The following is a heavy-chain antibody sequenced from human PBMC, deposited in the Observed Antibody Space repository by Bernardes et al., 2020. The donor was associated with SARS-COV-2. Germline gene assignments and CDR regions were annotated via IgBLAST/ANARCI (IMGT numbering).Heavy chain of an antibody. Sequence: SETLSLTCTVSGGSISTNYWSWVQQSPGRGLEWIGYIYYRGSTNYNPSLKSRVTISVDTSKSQFSLRLSSVTAADTAVYCCARETKDNWFDDWGQGTLVTVSS. CDR1: GGSISTNY. J-gene: IGHJ5*02. V-gene: IGHV4-59*01. CDR3: ARETKDNWFDD. CDR2: IYYRGST. D-gene: IGHD2-15*01.